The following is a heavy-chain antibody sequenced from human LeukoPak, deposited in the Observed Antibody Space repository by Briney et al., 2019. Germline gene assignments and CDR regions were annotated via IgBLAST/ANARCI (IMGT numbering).Heavy chain of an antibody. CDR1: GFTFSSYA. CDR3: AGGDNWFDP. D-gene: IGHD3-10*01. V-gene: IGHV3-30-3*01. J-gene: IGHJ5*02. CDR2: IPYDGSNK. Sequence: QTGGSLRLSCAASGFTFSSYAMHWVRQAPGKGLEWVAVIPYDGSNKYYADSVKGRFTISRDNSKNTLYLQMNSLRAEDTAVYYCAGGDNWFDPWGQGTLVTVSS.